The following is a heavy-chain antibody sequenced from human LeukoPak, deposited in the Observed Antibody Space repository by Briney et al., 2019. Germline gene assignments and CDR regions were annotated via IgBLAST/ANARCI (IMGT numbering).Heavy chain of an antibody. CDR1: GYTFTSYD. Sequence: ASVKVSCKASGYTFTSYDINWVRQATGQGLEWMGWMNPNSGNTGYAQKFQGRVTITRNTSISTAYMELSSVRSEDTAVYYCARGLVGATYYYYYYMDVWGKGTTVTVSS. CDR2: MNPNSGNT. V-gene: IGHV1-8*03. CDR3: ARGLVGATYYYYYYMDV. D-gene: IGHD1-26*01. J-gene: IGHJ6*03.